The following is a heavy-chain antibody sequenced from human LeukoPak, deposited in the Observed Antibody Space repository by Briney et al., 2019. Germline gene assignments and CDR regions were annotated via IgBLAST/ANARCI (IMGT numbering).Heavy chain of an antibody. Sequence: GGSLRLSCAASGFTFSNYTMHWVRQAPGKGLEWLALISYDGSNKYYADSVKGRLTISRDNSKNTLYLQMNSLRAEDTAVYYCAREMATNTNWFDPWGQGTLVTVSS. CDR2: ISYDGSNK. CDR1: GFTFSNYT. V-gene: IGHV3-30*04. D-gene: IGHD5-24*01. CDR3: AREMATNTNWFDP. J-gene: IGHJ5*02.